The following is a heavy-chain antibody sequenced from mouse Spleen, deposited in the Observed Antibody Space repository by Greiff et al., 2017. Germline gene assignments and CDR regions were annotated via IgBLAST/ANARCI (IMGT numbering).Heavy chain of an antibody. Sequence: VQLQQPGAELVMPGASVKLSCKASGYTFTSYWMHWVKQRPGQGLEWIGEIDPSDSYTNYNQKFKGKATLTVDKSSSTAYMQLSSLTSEDSAVYYCARGATATPYFDYWGQGTTLTVSS. J-gene: IGHJ2*01. CDR1: GYTFTSYW. CDR3: ARGATATPYFDY. D-gene: IGHD1-2*01. CDR2: IDPSDSYT. V-gene: IGHV1-69*01.